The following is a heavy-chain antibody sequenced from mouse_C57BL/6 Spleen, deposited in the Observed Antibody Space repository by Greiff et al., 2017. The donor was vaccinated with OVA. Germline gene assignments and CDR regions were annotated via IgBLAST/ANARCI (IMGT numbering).Heavy chain of an antibody. Sequence: QVHVKQSGAELARPGASVKLSCKASGYTFTSYGISWVKQRTGQGLEWIGEIYPRSGNTYYNEKFKGKATLTADKSSSTAYMELRSLTSEDSAVYFCARRGGNYDLYYFDYWGQGTTLTVSS. D-gene: IGHD2-1*01. CDR2: IYPRSGNT. V-gene: IGHV1-81*01. J-gene: IGHJ2*01. CDR1: GYTFTSYG. CDR3: ARRGGNYDLYYFDY.